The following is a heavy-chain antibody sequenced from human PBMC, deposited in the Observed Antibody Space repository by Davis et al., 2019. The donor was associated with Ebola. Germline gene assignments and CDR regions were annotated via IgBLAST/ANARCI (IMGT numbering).Heavy chain of an antibody. CDR3: ARGGFDY. V-gene: IGHV3-48*02. Sequence: GESLKISCADSGLSFSTYSTNWVRQAPGKGLEWVSYISSSSSSIHYADSVKGRFTISRDNAKNSLYMQMNSLRDEDTAVYYCARGGFDYWGQGTLVTVSS. J-gene: IGHJ4*02. CDR2: ISSSSSSI. CDR1: GLSFSTYS.